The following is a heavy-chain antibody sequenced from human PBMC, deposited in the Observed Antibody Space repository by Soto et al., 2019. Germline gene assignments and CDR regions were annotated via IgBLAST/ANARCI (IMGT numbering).Heavy chain of an antibody. V-gene: IGHV3-23*01. Sequence: PGGSLRLSCAASGFSFSYYAMSRGRQAPGKGLEWVSVISESGGSTHYADSVRGRFTVSRDNSKNSLSLRMNSLRDEDTAVYFCAKRSPYSSGWYSPIFDYWGQGALVTVSS. CDR1: GFSFSYYA. CDR2: ISESGGST. J-gene: IGHJ4*02. CDR3: AKRSPYSSGWYSPIFDY. D-gene: IGHD6-13*01.